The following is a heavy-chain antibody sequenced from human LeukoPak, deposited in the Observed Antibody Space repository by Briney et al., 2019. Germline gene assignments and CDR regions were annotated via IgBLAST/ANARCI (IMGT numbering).Heavy chain of an antibody. V-gene: IGHV3-7*01. Sequence: GGSLRLSCVASDFTFSNYWMSWVRQAPGKGLEWVGNLKQDGSEIYYLDSVKGQFTISRDNTKNSLYLQMNSLRAEDTAVCYCATIEAVRFHYWGQGTLVTVSS. CDR2: LKQDGSEI. J-gene: IGHJ4*02. CDR1: DFTFSNYW. D-gene: IGHD4-17*01. CDR3: ATIEAVRFHY.